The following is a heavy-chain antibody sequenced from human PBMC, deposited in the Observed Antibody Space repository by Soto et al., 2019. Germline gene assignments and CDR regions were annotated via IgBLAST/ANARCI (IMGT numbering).Heavy chain of an antibody. CDR3: ATDYGDSIAVAL. V-gene: IGHV1-24*01. D-gene: IGHD6-19*01. J-gene: IGHJ4*02. CDR2: FDPEDGET. CDR1: GYTLTELS. Sequence: ASVKVSCKVSGYTLTELSMHWVRQAPGKGLEWMGGFDPEDGETIYAQKFQGRVTMTEDTSTDTAYMELSSLRSEDTAVYYCATDYGDSIAVALWGQGTLVTVSS.